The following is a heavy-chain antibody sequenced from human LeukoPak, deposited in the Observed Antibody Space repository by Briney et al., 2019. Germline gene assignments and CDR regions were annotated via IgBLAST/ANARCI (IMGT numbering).Heavy chain of an antibody. J-gene: IGHJ4*02. V-gene: IGHV4-59*11. Sequence: SETLSLTCTVSGGSISSHYWSWIRQPPGKGLEWIGYIYYSGSTNYNPSLKSRVTISVDTSKNQFSLKLSSVTAADTAVYYCARAWAHMVPGVSYFDYWGQGTLVTVSS. CDR1: GGSISSHY. CDR2: IYYSGST. CDR3: ARAWAHMVPGVSYFDY. D-gene: IGHD3-10*01.